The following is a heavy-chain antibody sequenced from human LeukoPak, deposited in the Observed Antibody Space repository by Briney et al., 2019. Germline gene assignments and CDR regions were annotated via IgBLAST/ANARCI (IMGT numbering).Heavy chain of an antibody. CDR3: VRGPDSESFIV. Sequence: PGGSLRLSCAASGFIFNDYTMHWVRQAPGKGLEWVAVITFDGGHKFYGNSLKGRFTISRDNSKNSLYLQMNALRPDDTAVYYCVRGPDSESFIVWGQGTRVTVPS. D-gene: IGHD1-26*01. V-gene: IGHV3-30*04. CDR2: ITFDGGHK. CDR1: GFIFNDYT. J-gene: IGHJ4*02.